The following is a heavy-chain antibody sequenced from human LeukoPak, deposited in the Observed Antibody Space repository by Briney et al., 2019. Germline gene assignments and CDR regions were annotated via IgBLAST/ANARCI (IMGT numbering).Heavy chain of an antibody. J-gene: IGHJ3*02. Sequence: GGSLRLSCAASGFTFSSYSMNWVRQAPGEGLEWVSSISSSSSYIYYADSVKGRFTISRDNAKNSLYLQMNSLRAEDTAVYYCARVWDYYGSGSPGAFDIWGQGTMVTVSS. V-gene: IGHV3-21*01. CDR2: ISSSSSYI. CDR1: GFTFSSYS. CDR3: ARVWDYYGSGSPGAFDI. D-gene: IGHD3-10*01.